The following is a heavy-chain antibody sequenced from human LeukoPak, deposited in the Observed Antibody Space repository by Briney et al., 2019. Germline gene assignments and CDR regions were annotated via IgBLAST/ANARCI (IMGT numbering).Heavy chain of an antibody. CDR1: GFTFSSYA. CDR3: ASTYYYDSSGYSPFDY. V-gene: IGHV3-23*01. J-gene: IGHJ4*02. CDR2: ISGSGGST. D-gene: IGHD3-22*01. Sequence: GGSLRLSCAASGFTFSSYAMSWVRQAPGKGLEWVPAISGSGGSTYYADSVKGRFTISRDNSKNTLYLQMNSLRAEDTAVYYCASTYYYDSSGYSPFDYWGQGTLVTVSS.